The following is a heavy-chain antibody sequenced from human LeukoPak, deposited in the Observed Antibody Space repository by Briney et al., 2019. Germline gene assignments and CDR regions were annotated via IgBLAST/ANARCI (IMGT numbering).Heavy chain of an antibody. V-gene: IGHV4-59*01. Sequence: PSETLSLTCTVSGASISSYYWSWIRQPPGKGLEWIGYIYYSGSTNYNPSLKSRVTISVDTSKNQFSLKLSSVTAADTAVYYCARDSHYGDYVTYFDYWGQGTLVTVSS. CDR3: ARDSHYGDYVTYFDY. D-gene: IGHD4-17*01. J-gene: IGHJ4*02. CDR2: IYYSGST. CDR1: GASISSYY.